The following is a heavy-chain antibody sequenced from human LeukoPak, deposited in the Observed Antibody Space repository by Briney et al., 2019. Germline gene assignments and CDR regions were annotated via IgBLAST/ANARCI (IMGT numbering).Heavy chain of an antibody. CDR1: HDSISTYS. D-gene: IGHD2-2*01. CDR2: VSYSGTT. V-gene: IGHV4-59*13. CDR3: AGRYCTSTMCYVGAVAGYEF. J-gene: IGHJ4*02. Sequence: PSETLSLTCTVSHDSISTYSWSWIRQPPGKGLEWLGYVSYSGTTNYNPSLKGRVTMSVDTSKSQFSLTLRSVTAADTAVYYCAGRYCTSTMCYVGAVAGYEFWGQGALVTVSS.